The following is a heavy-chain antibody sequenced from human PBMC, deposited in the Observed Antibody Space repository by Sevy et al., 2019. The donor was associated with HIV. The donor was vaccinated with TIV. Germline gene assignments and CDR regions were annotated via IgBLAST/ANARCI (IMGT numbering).Heavy chain of an antibody. D-gene: IGHD3-22*01. Sequence: GGSLRLSCAASGFTFSNYAMSWVRQAPGKGLEWLSTISGSGRNTYHPDSVRGRFTISRDNSMNTLYAHMNSLRAEDTSVYYFANNLFYDSSGYSGLDFWGQGTLVTVSS. V-gene: IGHV3-23*01. CDR3: ANNLFYDSSGYSGLDF. J-gene: IGHJ4*02. CDR2: ISGSGRNT. CDR1: GFTFSNYA.